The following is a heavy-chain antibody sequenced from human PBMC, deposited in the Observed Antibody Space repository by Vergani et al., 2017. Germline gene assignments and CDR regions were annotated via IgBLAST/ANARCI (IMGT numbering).Heavy chain of an antibody. CDR1: GFTFQAFA. CDR3: VKDNDYDADGPFDL. D-gene: IGHD3-16*01. Sequence: VQLVESGGGVVRPGGSLRLSCTASGFTFQAFAFHWVRQVSGRGLEWVSGIDRNYGVKNGNSFEGRFSISRDNAKKAVFLQMNNLRHEDTALYFCVKDNDYDADGPFDLWGRGTLVTVSS. V-gene: IGHV3-20*04. J-gene: IGHJ2*01. CDR2: IDRNYGVK.